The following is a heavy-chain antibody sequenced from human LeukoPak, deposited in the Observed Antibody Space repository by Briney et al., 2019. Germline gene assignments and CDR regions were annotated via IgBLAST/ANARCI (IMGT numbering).Heavy chain of an antibody. V-gene: IGHV4-59*12. D-gene: IGHD6-6*01. Sequence: KSSETLSLTCTVSGGSISSYYWSWIRQPPGKGLEWIGYIYYSGSTNYNPSLKSRVTISVDTSKNQFSLKLSSVTAADTAVYYCARGSEYSSSSSDYWGQGTLVTVSS. CDR1: GGSISSYY. CDR2: IYYSGST. J-gene: IGHJ4*02. CDR3: ARGSEYSSSSSDY.